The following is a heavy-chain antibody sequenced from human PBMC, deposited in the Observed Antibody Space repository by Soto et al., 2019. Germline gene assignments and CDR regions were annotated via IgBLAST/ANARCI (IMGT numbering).Heavy chain of an antibody. D-gene: IGHD3-22*01. CDR3: AGSIVVVTSFDY. Sequence: ASVKVSCKASGYTFTSYAMHWVRQAPGQRLEWMGWINAGNGNTKYSQKFQGRVTITRDTSASTAYMELSSLRSEDTAVYYCAGSIVVVTSFDYWGQGTLVNVSS. V-gene: IGHV1-3*01. J-gene: IGHJ4*02. CDR1: GYTFTSYA. CDR2: INAGNGNT.